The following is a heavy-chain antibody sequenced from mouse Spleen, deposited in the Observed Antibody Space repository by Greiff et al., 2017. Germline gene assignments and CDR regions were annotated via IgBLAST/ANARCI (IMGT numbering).Heavy chain of an antibody. CDR2: ISSGGSYT. CDR1: GFTFSSYG. V-gene: IGHV5-6*01. D-gene: IGHD4-1*02. CDR3: ARVNWDDYAMDY. J-gene: IGHJ4*01. Sequence: EVMLVESGGDLVKPGGSLKLSCAASGFTFSSYGMSWVRQTPDKRLEWVATISSGGSYTYYPDSVKGRFTISRDNAKNTLYLQMSSLKSEDTAMYYCARVNWDDYAMDYWGQGTSVTVSS.